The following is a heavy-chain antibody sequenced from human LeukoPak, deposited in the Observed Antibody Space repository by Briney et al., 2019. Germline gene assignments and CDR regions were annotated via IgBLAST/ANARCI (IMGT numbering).Heavy chain of an antibody. J-gene: IGHJ4*02. Sequence: GGSLRLSCAASGFTFSTYAMTWVRQAPGKELEWVSVISGSGGNTYYADSVKGRFTISRDNSENTLHLQMSSLRAEDTAVYYCVKGPKVSVATNYFDHWGQGTLVTVSS. V-gene: IGHV3-23*01. D-gene: IGHD2-2*01. CDR3: VKGPKVSVATNYFDH. CDR2: ISGSGGNT. CDR1: GFTFSTYA.